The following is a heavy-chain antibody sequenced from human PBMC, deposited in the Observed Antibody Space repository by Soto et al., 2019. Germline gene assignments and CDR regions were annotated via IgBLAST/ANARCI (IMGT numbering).Heavy chain of an antibody. V-gene: IGHV3-9*01. CDR3: VKGRGNYFVYFGLDV. CDR2: IDWNGGST. D-gene: IGHD3-10*02. Sequence: EVQLVESGGGLVQPGRSLRLSCVASGFTFDDYAMHWVRQTPGKGLEWVSSIDWNGGSTAYADSVKGRFTISRDNARNSLYLQMNSLRPEDTALYYCVKGRGNYFVYFGLDVWGQGTTVTVSS. CDR1: GFTFDDYA. J-gene: IGHJ6*02.